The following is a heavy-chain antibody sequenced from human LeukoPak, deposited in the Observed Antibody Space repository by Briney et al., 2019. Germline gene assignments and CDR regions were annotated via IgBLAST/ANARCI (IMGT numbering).Heavy chain of an antibody. CDR2: INHSGST. CDR1: GGSFSGYY. CDR3: ARATGLRVYYYMDV. V-gene: IGHV4-34*01. J-gene: IGHJ6*03. D-gene: IGHD2-21*02. Sequence: PSETLSLTCAVYGGSFSGYYWSWIRQPPGKGLEWIGEINHSGSTNYNPSLKSRVTISVDTSKNQFSLKLSSVTAADTAVYYCARATGLRVYYYMDVWGKGTTVTVSS.